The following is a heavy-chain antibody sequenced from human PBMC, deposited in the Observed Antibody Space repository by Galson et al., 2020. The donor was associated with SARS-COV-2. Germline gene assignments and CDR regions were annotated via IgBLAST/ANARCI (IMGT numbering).Heavy chain of an antibody. CDR3: ARQGDYYDSSGSNFDI. CDR2: IYYSGST. V-gene: IGHV4-39*01. Sequence: ETSETLSLTCTVSGGSISSSSYYWGWIRQPSGKGLEWIGSIYYSGSTYYNPSLKSRVTISVDTSKNQFSLKLSSVTAADTAVYYCARQGDYYDSSGSNFDIWGQGTMVTVSS. J-gene: IGHJ3*02. D-gene: IGHD3-22*01. CDR1: GGSISSSSYY.